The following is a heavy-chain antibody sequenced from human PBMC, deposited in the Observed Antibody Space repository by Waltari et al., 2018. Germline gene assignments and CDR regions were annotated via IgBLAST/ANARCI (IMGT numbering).Heavy chain of an antibody. CDR1: GYTFTSYE. Sequence: QVHLVQSGAEVRKPGASVTVSCRASGYTFTSYEITWVRQATGQGLGWMNPNSGYTGYAQKFQGRVIMSRDTSTNTAYMELSSLRSEDTAIYYCARPHDAWSGYYNSYQYYGLDVWGQGTTVTVSS. CDR2: MNPNSGYT. CDR3: ARPHDAWSGYYNSYQYYGLDV. J-gene: IGHJ6*02. V-gene: IGHV1-8*01. D-gene: IGHD3-3*01.